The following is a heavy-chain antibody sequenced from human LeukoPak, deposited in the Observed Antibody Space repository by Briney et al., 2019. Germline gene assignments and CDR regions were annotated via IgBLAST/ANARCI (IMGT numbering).Heavy chain of an antibody. CDR1: GGSIRSSSYY. D-gene: IGHD6-19*01. V-gene: IGHV4-39*01. Sequence: SETLSLTCTVYGGSIRSSSYYWGWIRQPPGKGLEWIGSVHYSGSTYDNPSLKSRVTISVDTSKNQFSLKLISVTAADTAVYYCARRSTVAGRGRFDPWGQGTLVTVSS. J-gene: IGHJ5*02. CDR2: VHYSGST. CDR3: ARRSTVAGRGRFDP.